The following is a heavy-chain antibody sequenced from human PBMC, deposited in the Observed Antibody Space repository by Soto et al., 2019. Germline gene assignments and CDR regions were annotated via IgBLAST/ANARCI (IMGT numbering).Heavy chain of an antibody. CDR2: IYHSGST. CDR3: ARDPATLTNWYFDL. V-gene: IGHV4-4*02. D-gene: IGHD6-25*01. CDR1: GGSINSNNW. J-gene: IGHJ2*01. Sequence: QVQLQESGPGLVKPAGTLSLTCAVSGGSINSNNWWSWVRQSPGKGLEWIGDIYHSGSTNYNPSPKCRVAISVDKSKNQFSLKLNPVTAADTAMYYCARDPATLTNWYFDLWGRGTLVTVSS.